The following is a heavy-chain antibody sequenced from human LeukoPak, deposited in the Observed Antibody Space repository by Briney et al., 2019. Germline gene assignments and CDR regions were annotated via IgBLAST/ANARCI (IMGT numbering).Heavy chain of an antibody. D-gene: IGHD2-2*01. V-gene: IGHV4-34*01. J-gene: IGHJ3*02. Sequence: SETLSLTCAVYGGSFSGYYWSWIRQSPGRGLEWIGEINHSGSPNYNPSLKSRVTISIDTSKNQFSLKLSSVTAADTAVYYCARLCSSTSCSILDAFDIWGQGTMVTVSS. CDR2: INHSGSP. CDR3: ARLCSSTSCSILDAFDI. CDR1: GGSFSGYY.